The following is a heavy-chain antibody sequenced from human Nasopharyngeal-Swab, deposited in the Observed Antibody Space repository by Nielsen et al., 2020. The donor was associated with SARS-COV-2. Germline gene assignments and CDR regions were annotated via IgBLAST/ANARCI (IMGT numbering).Heavy chain of an antibody. J-gene: IGHJ6*02. Sequence: GGSLRFSCAAPGFTFSTYAMHWVRQAPGKGLEWVTLISNDGSNKYYGDSVKGRFTISRDNSRNTLFLQMNSLRPEDTAVYYCAKAQGIRYGLDVWGHGTTVTVSS. V-gene: IGHV3-30*18. CDR3: AKAQGIRYGLDV. CDR1: GFTFSTYA. CDR2: ISNDGSNK.